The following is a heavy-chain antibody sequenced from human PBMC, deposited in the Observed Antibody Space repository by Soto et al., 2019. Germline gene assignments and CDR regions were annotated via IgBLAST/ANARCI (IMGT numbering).Heavy chain of an antibody. CDR3: ARRPLVRVIIPYDFYY. V-gene: IGHV4-39*02. J-gene: IGHJ4*02. D-gene: IGHD3-10*01. CDR1: GGSVSNNSYY. CDR2: VYYSGSA. Sequence: QLQLLESGPGLVKPSETLSLTCTVSGGSVSNNSYYWGWIRQPPGKRLEWIGSVYYSGSAYYNSSLKSRLTISGDTSMTHFALKLSSVTAAVTAIDYCARRPLVRVIIPYDFYYWGQGTLVTVSS.